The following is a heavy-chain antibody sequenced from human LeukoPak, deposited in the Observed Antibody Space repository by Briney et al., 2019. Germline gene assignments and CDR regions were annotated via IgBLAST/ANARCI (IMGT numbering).Heavy chain of an antibody. V-gene: IGHV4-31*03. CDR1: GGSISSGGYY. J-gene: IGHJ4*02. CDR2: IYYSGST. D-gene: IGHD2-2*01. Sequence: SQTLSLTCTVSGGSISSGGYYWSWIRQHPGKGLEWIGYIYYSGSTYYNPSLKSRVTISVDTSKNQFSLKLSSVTAADTAVYYCARGLGYCSSTSCSGTGTTVDYWGQGTLVTVSP. CDR3: ARGLGYCSSTSCSGTGTTVDY.